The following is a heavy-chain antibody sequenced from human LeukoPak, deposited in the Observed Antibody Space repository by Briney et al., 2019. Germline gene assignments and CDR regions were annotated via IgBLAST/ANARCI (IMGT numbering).Heavy chain of an antibody. V-gene: IGHV4-34*01. D-gene: IGHD5-12*01. CDR1: GGSLSDYY. CDR2: INHRGRT. J-gene: IGHJ4*02. CDR3: ARGPWWDGYNLDY. Sequence: SETLSLTCAVYGGSLSDYYWNWIRQPPGKGLEWIGEINHRGRTSFNPSLNSRLTISVDTSKNQFSLKLSSVTAADTAVYYCARGPWWDGYNLDYWGQGTLVTVSS.